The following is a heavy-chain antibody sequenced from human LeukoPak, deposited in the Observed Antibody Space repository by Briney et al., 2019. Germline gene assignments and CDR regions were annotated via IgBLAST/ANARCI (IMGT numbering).Heavy chain of an antibody. CDR1: GYTFTGYY. Sequence: GASVKVSCKASGYTFTGYYMHWVRQAPGQGLEWMGRINPNSGGTNYAQKFQDRVTMTRDTSISTAYMELSRLRSDDTAVYYCARALTMIVGEGGYWGQGTLVTVSS. CDR2: INPNSGGT. D-gene: IGHD3-22*01. CDR3: ARALTMIVGEGGY. J-gene: IGHJ4*02. V-gene: IGHV1-2*06.